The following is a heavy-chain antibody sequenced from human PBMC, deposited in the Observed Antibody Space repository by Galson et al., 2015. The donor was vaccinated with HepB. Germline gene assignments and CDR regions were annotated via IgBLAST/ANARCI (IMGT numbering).Heavy chain of an antibody. CDR2: IVVGSGNT. CDR1: GFSFTSSA. J-gene: IGHJ2*01. Sequence: SVKVSCKASGFSFTSSAVQWVRQARGQRLEWIGWIVVGSGNTNYAQKFQERVTITRDMSTSTAYMELSSLRSEDTAVYYCAADSKAHYGVGYFDLWGRGTLVTVSS. CDR3: AADSKAHYGVGYFDL. D-gene: IGHD4-17*01. V-gene: IGHV1-58*01.